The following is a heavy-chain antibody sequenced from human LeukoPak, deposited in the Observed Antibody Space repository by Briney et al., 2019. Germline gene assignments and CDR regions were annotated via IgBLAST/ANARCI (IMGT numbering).Heavy chain of an antibody. CDR1: GGSISSYY. CDR2: TYYSGST. D-gene: IGHD2-21*02. Sequence: SETLSLTCTVSGGSISSYYWSWIRQPPGKGLEWIGYTYYSGSTNYNPSLKSRVTISVDTSKNQFSLKLSSVTAADTAVYYCARDHKVVTATGVYYYGMDVWGQGTTVTVSS. CDR3: ARDHKVVTATGVYYYGMDV. V-gene: IGHV4-59*01. J-gene: IGHJ6*02.